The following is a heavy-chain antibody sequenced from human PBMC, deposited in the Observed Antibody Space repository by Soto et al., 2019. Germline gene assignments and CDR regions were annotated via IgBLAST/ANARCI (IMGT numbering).Heavy chain of an antibody. V-gene: IGHV3-30*18. CDR1: GFTFSSYG. Sequence: PGGSLRLSCAASGFTFSSYGMHWVRQAPGKGLEWVAVISYDGSNKYYADSVKGRFTISRDNSKKTLYLQMNSLRAEDTAVYYCAKMFTFYFGPDSALDYWGQGTMVTVYS. D-gene: IGHD3-10*01. CDR2: ISYDGSNK. J-gene: IGHJ4*02. CDR3: AKMFTFYFGPDSALDY.